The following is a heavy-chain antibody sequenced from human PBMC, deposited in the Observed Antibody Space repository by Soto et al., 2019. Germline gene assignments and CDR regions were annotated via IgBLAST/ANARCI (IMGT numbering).Heavy chain of an antibody. D-gene: IGHD2-15*01. CDR1: RGSITSSTYY. J-gene: IGHJ4*02. V-gene: IGHV4-39*01. Sequence: PSETLSLTCTVSRGSITSSTYYWGWVRQPPGKGLEWIGSINYRGNTFYNPSLKSRVTLSVDSSKNQISLKVTSMTAADTATYYCARQGGYFDYWGQGALVTVSS. CDR2: INYRGNT. CDR3: ARQGGYFDY.